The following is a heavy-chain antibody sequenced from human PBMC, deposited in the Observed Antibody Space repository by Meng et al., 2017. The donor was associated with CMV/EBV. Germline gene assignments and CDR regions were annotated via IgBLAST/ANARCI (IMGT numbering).Heavy chain of an antibody. CDR2: IYSAGST. D-gene: IGHD3-9*01. Sequence: GGSLRLSCTASGFTVSNNYMTWVRQAPGKGLEWVSLIYSAGSTFYADSVKGRFTISRDNSKNTLFLQMNSLRAEDTAIYYCAISRRHYDNLTFYSWGYFDLWGQGTLVTVSS. V-gene: IGHV3-53*01. J-gene: IGHJ4*02. CDR1: GFTVSNNY. CDR3: AISRRHYDNLTFYSWGYFDL.